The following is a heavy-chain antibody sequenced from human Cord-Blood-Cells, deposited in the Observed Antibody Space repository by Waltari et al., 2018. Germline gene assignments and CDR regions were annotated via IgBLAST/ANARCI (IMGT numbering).Heavy chain of an antibody. CDR2: TYYNGST. CDR3: ARFVPIAAAGDY. D-gene: IGHD6-13*01. J-gene: IGHJ4*02. Sequence: QLQLQESGPGLVKPSETLSLTCTVYAGSISSSSYYWGWIPQPPGKGLGWIGSTYYNGSTYYNPSLKSRFTISVDTSKDQFSLKLSSLPAADPAVYYCARFVPIAAAGDYWGQG. CDR1: AGSISSSSYY. V-gene: IGHV4-39*01.